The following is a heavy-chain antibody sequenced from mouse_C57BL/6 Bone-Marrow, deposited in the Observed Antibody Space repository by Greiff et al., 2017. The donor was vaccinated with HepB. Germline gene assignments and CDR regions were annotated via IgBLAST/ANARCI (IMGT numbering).Heavy chain of an antibody. CDR2: ISYDGSN. CDR1: GYSITSGYY. Sequence: DVQLQESGPGLVKPSQSLSLTCSVTGYSITSGYYWNWIRQFPGNKLEWMGYISYDGSNNYNPSLKNRISITRDTSKNQFFLKLNSVTTEDTATYYCARDLDFFAYWGQGTLVTVSA. CDR3: ARDLDFFAY. V-gene: IGHV3-6*01. J-gene: IGHJ3*01.